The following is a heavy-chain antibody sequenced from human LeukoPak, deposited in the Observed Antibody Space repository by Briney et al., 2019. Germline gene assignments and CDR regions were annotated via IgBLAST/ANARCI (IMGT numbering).Heavy chain of an antibody. CDR2: IIPILDMS. Sequence: SVKVSCKSSGGSFSNSPISWVRQAPGQGLEWLGRIIPILDMSYYAQKFQGRVTITADRSTHTAYMELTSLTSEDTAMYYCARDLEEVGAFDFWGQGTLVTVSS. D-gene: IGHD3-3*01. CDR1: GGSFSNSP. CDR3: ARDLEEVGAFDF. V-gene: IGHV1-69*04. J-gene: IGHJ3*01.